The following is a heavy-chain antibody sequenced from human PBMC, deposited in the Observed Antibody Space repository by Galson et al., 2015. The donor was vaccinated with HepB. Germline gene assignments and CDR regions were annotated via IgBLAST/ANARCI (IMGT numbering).Heavy chain of an antibody. Sequence: QSGAEVKKPGESLRISCKVSGYTLTELSMHWVRQAPGKGLEWMGGFDPEDGETIYAQKFQGRVTMTEDTSTDTAYMELSSLRSEDTAVYYCATAPEMATITSYYYGMDVWGQGTTVTVSS. D-gene: IGHD5-24*01. CDR3: ATAPEMATITSYYYGMDV. CDR2: FDPEDGET. J-gene: IGHJ6*02. CDR1: GYTLTELS. V-gene: IGHV1-24*01.